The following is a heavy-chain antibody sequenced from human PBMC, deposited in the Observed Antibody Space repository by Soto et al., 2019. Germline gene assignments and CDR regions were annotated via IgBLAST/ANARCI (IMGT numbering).Heavy chain of an antibody. J-gene: IGHJ6*02. CDR1: GFTLSSYW. CDR3: ARGHGSWSYYYYYGMDV. V-gene: IGHV3-74*01. D-gene: IGHD3-10*01. CDR2: INSDGNRT. Sequence: EVQLVESGGGLVQPGGSLRLSCAASGFTLSSYWMHWVRQAPGKGLVWVSRINSDGNRTSYADSVKGRFTISRDNAKNTLYLQMNSLRAEDTAVYYCARGHGSWSYYYYYGMDVWGQGTTVTVSS.